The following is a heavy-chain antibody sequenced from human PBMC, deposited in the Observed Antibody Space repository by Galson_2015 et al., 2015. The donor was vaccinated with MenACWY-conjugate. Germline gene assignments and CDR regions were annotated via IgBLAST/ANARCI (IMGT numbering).Heavy chain of an antibody. CDR2: IIPIFGTA. CDR1: GGTFSSYA. Sequence: SVKVSCKASGGTFSSYAISWVRQAPGQGLEWMGGIIPIFGTANYAQKFQGRVTITADESTSTAYMELSSLRSEDTAVYYCARSIQGYDEAYYYYMDVWGKGTTVTVSS. V-gene: IGHV1-69*13. J-gene: IGHJ6*03. CDR3: ARSIQGYDEAYYYYMDV. D-gene: IGHD5-12*01.